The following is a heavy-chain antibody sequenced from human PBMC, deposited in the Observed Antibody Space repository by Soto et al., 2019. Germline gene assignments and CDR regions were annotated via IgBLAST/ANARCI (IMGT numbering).Heavy chain of an antibody. CDR1: GGSISSGGYY. D-gene: IGHD5-18*01. J-gene: IGHJ6*02. Sequence: PSETLSLTCTVSGGSISSGGYYWSWIRQHPGKGLEWIGYIYYSGSTYYNPSLKSRVTITVDTSKNQFSLKLSSVTAADTAVDCCAGGGGGGYSQNIPRGYYYYGMDVWGQGTTVTVSS. CDR3: AGGGGGGYSQNIPRGYYYYGMDV. V-gene: IGHV4-31*03. CDR2: IYYSGST.